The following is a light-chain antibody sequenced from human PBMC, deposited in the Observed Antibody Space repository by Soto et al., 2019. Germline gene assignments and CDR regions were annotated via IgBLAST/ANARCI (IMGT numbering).Light chain of an antibody. CDR3: AAWDGRLNAYV. CDR1: SSTIGSNA. CDR2: TDN. V-gene: IGLV1-44*01. J-gene: IGLJ1*01. Sequence: QSVLTQPPSASGTPVQRVTISCSGSSSTIGSNAVNWYQQFPGTAPKLLIYTDNQRHSGVPDRFSGPKSGTSASLAISGLQSEDEADYFCAAWDGRLNAYVFGTGTKVTVL.